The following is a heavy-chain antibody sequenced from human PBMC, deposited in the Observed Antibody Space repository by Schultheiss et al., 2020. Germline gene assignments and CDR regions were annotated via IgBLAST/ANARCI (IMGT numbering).Heavy chain of an antibody. Sequence: SLKISCAASGFTFDDYAMHWVRQAPGKGLEWVSGISWNSGSIGYADSVKGRFTISRDNAKNSLYLQVNSLRDEDTAVYYCARDCLPRLFHYFDYWGQGTLVNGS. CDR3: ARDCLPRLFHYFDY. V-gene: IGHV3-9*01. J-gene: IGHJ4*02. D-gene: IGHD3-22*01. CDR1: GFTFDDYA. CDR2: ISWNSGSI.